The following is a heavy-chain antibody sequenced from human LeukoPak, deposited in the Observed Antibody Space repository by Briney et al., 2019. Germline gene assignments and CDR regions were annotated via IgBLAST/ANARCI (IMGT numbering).Heavy chain of an antibody. V-gene: IGHV3-21*01. CDR1: GFTFSSYS. Sequence: GGSLRLSCAASGFTFSSYSMNWVRQAPGKGLEWVSSISSSSSYIYYVDSVKGRFTISRDNAKNSLYLQMNSLRAEDTAVYYCARGTRYSGYDWEFDYWGQGTLVTVSS. CDR3: ARGTRYSGYDWEFDY. D-gene: IGHD5-12*01. CDR2: ISSSSSYI. J-gene: IGHJ4*02.